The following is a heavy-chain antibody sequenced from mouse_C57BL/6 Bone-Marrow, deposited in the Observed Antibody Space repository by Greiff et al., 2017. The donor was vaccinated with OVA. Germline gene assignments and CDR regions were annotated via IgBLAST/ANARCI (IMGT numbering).Heavy chain of an antibody. CDR1: GYTFTSYG. V-gene: IGHV1-81*01. D-gene: IGHD2-5*01. CDR2: IYPRSGNT. J-gene: IGHJ4*01. CDR3: AREDYSNCYAMDY. Sequence: QVQLKESGAELARPGASVKLSCKASGYTFTSYGISWVKQRTGQGLEWIGEIYPRSGNTYYNEKFKGKATLTEDKSSSTAYMELRSLTSEDSAVYFCAREDYSNCYAMDYWGQGTSVTVSS.